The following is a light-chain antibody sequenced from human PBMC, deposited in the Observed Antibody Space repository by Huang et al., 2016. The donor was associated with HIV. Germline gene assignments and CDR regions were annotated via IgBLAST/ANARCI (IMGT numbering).Light chain of an antibody. CDR3: QQYFSTPRT. CDR1: QAISNS. Sequence: DIQMTQSPSSLSASVGDKVSITCRASQAISNSLVGYQQQPGKAPKLLLYGASRLESGVSSRFRGSGSGTDYTLTISSLQPEDFATYYCQQYFSTPRTFGQGTKVEIK. V-gene: IGKV1-NL1*01. CDR2: GAS. J-gene: IGKJ1*01.